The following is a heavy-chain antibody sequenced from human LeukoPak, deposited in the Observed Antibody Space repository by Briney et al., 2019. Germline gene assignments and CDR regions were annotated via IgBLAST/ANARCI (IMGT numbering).Heavy chain of an antibody. CDR1: GGSFSGYY. V-gene: IGHV4-34*01. D-gene: IGHD1-1*01. CDR2: INHSGST. CDR3: ARGTPLDPSAFDI. Sequence: KPSETLSVTCAVYGGSFSGYYWGWIRQPPGKGLEWIGEINHSGSTNYNPSLKSRVTISVDTSKNQFSLKLSSVTAADTAVYYCARGTPLDPSAFDIWGQGTMVTVSS. J-gene: IGHJ3*02.